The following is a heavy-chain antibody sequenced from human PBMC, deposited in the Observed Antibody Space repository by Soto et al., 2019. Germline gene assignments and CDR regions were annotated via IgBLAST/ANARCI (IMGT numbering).Heavy chain of an antibody. D-gene: IGHD3-16*02. CDR2: IKSKTDGGTT. Sequence: EVQLVESGGGLVKPGGSLRLSCAASGFTFSNAWMSWVRQAPGKGLEWVGRIKSKTDGGTTDYAAPVKGRFTISRDKSNNTLYLQMNSLKTEDTAVYYCTTGPFICDYICGIYRNWGYYFDYWGQGSLVTVST. V-gene: IGHV3-15*01. CDR1: GFTFSNAW. CDR3: TTGPFICDYICGIYRNWGYYFDY. J-gene: IGHJ4*02.